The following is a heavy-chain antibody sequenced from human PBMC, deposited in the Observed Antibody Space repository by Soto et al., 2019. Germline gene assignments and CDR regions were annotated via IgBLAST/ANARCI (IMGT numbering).Heavy chain of an antibody. V-gene: IGHV3-30-3*01. Sequence: SLRLSCAASGFTFSSYAMHWVRQAPGKGLEWVAVISYDGSNKYYADSVKGRFTISRDNSKNTLYLQMNSLRAEDTAVYYCARDRAITMIVVVTTHDAFDIWGQGTMVTVSS. CDR2: ISYDGSNK. D-gene: IGHD3-22*01. J-gene: IGHJ3*02. CDR1: GFTFSSYA. CDR3: ARDRAITMIVVVTTHDAFDI.